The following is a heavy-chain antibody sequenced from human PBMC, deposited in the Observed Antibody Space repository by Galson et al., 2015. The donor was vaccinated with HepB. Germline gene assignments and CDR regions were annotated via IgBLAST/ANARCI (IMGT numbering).Heavy chain of an antibody. V-gene: IGHV3-23*01. CDR3: AKRSGVNYYDSSGYYHFDY. CDR1: GFTFSSYA. D-gene: IGHD3-22*01. J-gene: IGHJ4*02. CDR2: ISASGSST. Sequence: SLRLSCAASGFTFSSYAMSWVRQAPGKGLDWVSLISASGSSTYYADSVKGRFTISRDNSKNTLYLQMNSLRADDPAVYYCAKRSGVNYYDSSGYYHFDYWGQGTLATVSS.